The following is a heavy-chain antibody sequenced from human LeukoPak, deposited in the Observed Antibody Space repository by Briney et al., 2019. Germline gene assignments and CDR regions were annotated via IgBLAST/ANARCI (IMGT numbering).Heavy chain of an antibody. J-gene: IGHJ4*02. Sequence: ASVKVSCKASGYTFTGYYMHWVRQAPGQGLEWMGIINPSGDITSYAQKFQGRVTMTRDTSTSTVYMGLSSLRSEDTAVYYCARAQWELGAALFDYWGQGTLVTVSS. CDR2: INPSGDIT. V-gene: IGHV1-46*01. CDR3: ARAQWELGAALFDY. D-gene: IGHD1-26*01. CDR1: GYTFTGYY.